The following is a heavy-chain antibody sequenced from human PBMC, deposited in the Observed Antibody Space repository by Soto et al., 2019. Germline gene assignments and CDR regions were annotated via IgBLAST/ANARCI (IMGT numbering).Heavy chain of an antibody. CDR3: AKPIPGNFYYAMDV. CDR2: ISFDGRNK. V-gene: IGHV3-30*18. J-gene: IGHJ6*02. CDR1: GFIFSSND. D-gene: IGHD2-2*01. Sequence: QLQLVESGGGVVQPGRSLRLSCAASGFIFSSNDMHWVRQAPGKGLEWVAVISFDGRNKYYADSVKGRFTISRDNSKNTLYLQTNSLRAEDTAVYYCAKPIPGNFYYAMDVWDQGTSVTVSS.